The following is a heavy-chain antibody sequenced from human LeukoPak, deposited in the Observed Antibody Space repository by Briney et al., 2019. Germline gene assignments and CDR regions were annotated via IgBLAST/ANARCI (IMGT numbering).Heavy chain of an antibody. CDR2: INHTGST. D-gene: IGHD2-15*01. Sequence: SETLSLTCAVYGGSFSTFYWGWIRQPPGKGLEWIGEINHTGSTYYNPSLKSRVTISVATSKNQFSLKLSSVTAADTAVYYCARGNCSSGSCPLGGFGNFDYWGQGTLVTVSS. CDR3: ARGNCSSGSCPLGGFGNFDY. CDR1: GGSFSTFY. J-gene: IGHJ4*02. V-gene: IGHV4-34*01.